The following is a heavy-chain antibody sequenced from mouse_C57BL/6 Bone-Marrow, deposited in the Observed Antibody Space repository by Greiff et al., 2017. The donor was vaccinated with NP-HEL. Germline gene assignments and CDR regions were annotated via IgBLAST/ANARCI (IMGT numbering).Heavy chain of an antibody. CDR1: GYTFTSYW. J-gene: IGHJ3*01. V-gene: IGHV1-64*01. CDR3: ATPYYGSSAFAY. CDR2: IHPNSGST. Sequence: QVQLKQPGAELVKPGASVKLSCKASGYTFTSYWMHWVKQRPGQGLEWIGMIHPNSGSTNYNEKFKSKATLTVDKSSSTAYMQLSSLTSEDSAVYYCATPYYGSSAFAYWGQGTLVTVSA. D-gene: IGHD1-1*01.